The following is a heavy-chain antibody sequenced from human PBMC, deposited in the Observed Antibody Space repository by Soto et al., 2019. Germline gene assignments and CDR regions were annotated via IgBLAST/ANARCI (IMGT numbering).Heavy chain of an antibody. CDR1: GGTLSSYA. CDR2: IIPIFGTA. Sequence: SVKVSCKASGGTLSSYAISWVRQAPGQGLEWMGGIIPIFGTANYAQKFQGRVTITADKSTSTAYMELSSLRSEDTAVYYCARDRGGGLRYFDWLLSYYYGMDVWGQGTTVTVSS. D-gene: IGHD3-9*01. CDR3: ARDRGGGLRYFDWLLSYYYGMDV. V-gene: IGHV1-69*06. J-gene: IGHJ6*02.